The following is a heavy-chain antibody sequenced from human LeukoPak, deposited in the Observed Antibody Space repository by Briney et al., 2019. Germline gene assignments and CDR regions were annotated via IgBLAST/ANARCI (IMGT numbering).Heavy chain of an antibody. CDR3: AKDRFLATVTDY. CDR1: GYG. Sequence: GGSARLSCSASGYGMHWVRQAPGKGLEGVAGISNKYYSYSVKGRFTISRDNSKNTLYLQMNSLRAEDTAVYYCAKDRFLATVTDYWGQGTLVTVSS. CDR2: ISNK. V-gene: IGHV3-30*18. D-gene: IGHD4-17*01. J-gene: IGHJ4*01.